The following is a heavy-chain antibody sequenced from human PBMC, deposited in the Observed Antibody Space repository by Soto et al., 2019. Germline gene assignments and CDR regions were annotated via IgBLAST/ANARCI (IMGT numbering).Heavy chain of an antibody. J-gene: IGHJ6*02. Sequence: GASVKVSCKAIGYTSSSYGINWVRQALGQGLEWMGWISVFNGDTKYAQKFQGRVAITKDPGTSTAHMELRSLGSDDAAVYFCATKDDHKDDQPYYYGMDIWGQGTTVTVSS. CDR2: ISVFNGDT. CDR3: ATKDDHKDDQPYYYGMDI. D-gene: IGHD3-16*01. CDR1: GYTSSSYG. V-gene: IGHV1-18*01.